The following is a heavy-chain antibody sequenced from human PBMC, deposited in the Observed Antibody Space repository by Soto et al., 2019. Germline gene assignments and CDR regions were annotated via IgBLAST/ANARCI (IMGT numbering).Heavy chain of an antibody. Sequence: PGWSLRLSCAASGFTFSSYAISWVRQAPGKGLEWVSAISGSGGATYYTGSVKGRFTISRDNSKNTLYLQMNSLRAEGTAVYYCARDREHIGPTPSADYCGQGTLVTVSA. CDR1: GFTFSSYA. CDR2: ISGSGGAT. D-gene: IGHD5-12*01. V-gene: IGHV3-23*01. J-gene: IGHJ4*02. CDR3: ARDREHIGPTPSADY.